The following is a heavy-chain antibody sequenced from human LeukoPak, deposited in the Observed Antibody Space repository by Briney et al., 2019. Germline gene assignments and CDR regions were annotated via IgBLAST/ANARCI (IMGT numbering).Heavy chain of an antibody. CDR2: IIPILGIA. D-gene: IGHD3-16*02. Sequence: SVKVSCKASGGTFSSYAISWVRQAPGQGLEWMGRIIPILGIANYAQKFQGRVTITADKSTSTAYMELSSLRSEDTAVYYCARVPQDKLRLGELSPHYYYYGMDVWGQGTTVTVSS. CDR1: GGTFSSYA. J-gene: IGHJ6*02. V-gene: IGHV1-69*04. CDR3: ARVPQDKLRLGELSPHYYYYGMDV.